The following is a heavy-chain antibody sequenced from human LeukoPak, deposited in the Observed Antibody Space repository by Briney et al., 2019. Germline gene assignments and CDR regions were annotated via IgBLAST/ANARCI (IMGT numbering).Heavy chain of an antibody. V-gene: IGHV4-30-4*01. CDR2: TYYSGST. D-gene: IGHD6-13*01. Sequence: SQTLSLTCTVSGGSISSGDYYWSWIRQPPGKGLEWIGYTYYSGSTYYNPSLKSRVTISVDTSKNQFSLKLSSVTAADTAVYYCASLGSSSPPHGMDVWGQGTTVTVSS. J-gene: IGHJ6*02. CDR1: GGSISSGDYY. CDR3: ASLGSSSPPHGMDV.